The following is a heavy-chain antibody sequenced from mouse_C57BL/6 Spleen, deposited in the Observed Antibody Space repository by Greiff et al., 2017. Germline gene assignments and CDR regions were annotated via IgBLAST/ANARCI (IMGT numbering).Heavy chain of an antibody. J-gene: IGHJ1*03. CDR1: GYSITSVYY. CDR3: AREPGSYWYIDV. CDR2: ISYDGSN. D-gene: IGHD1-1*01. V-gene: IGHV3-6*01. Sequence: EVKLQESGPGLVKPSQSLSLTCSVTGYSITSVYYWNWIRQFPGNKLEWMGYISYDGSNNYNPSLKNRSSITRDTSKNQFFLKLNSVTTEDTATYYCAREPGSYWYIDVWGTGTTVTVSS.